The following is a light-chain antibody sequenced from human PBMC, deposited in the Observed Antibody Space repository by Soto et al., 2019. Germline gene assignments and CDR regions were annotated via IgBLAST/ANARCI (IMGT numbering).Light chain of an antibody. Sequence: QSVLTQPASVSWSPGQSITISCTGTSSDVGVYNYVSWYQQHPGKAPKLMIYEVSNRPSGVSNRFSGSKSGNTASLTISGLQAEVEADYYCSSYTSSSTFVFGTGTKVTVL. CDR3: SSYTSSSTFV. CDR2: EVS. V-gene: IGLV2-14*01. J-gene: IGLJ1*01. CDR1: SSDVGVYNY.